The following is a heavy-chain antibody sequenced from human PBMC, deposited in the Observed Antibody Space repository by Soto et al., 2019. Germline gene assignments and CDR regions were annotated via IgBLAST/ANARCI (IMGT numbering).Heavy chain of an antibody. D-gene: IGHD3-3*01. V-gene: IGHV3-30*18. Sequence: RGGSLRLSWAAAGFTCSSYGIRWGRQAPGKGLEWVSVRYDGSNKYYADSVKGRFTISRDNSKNTLYLQMNSLRAEDTAVYYCAKEVWSRPMDAWGQGTMVTVSS. CDR2: RYDGSNK. J-gene: IGHJ6*02. CDR1: GFTCSSYG. CDR3: AKEVWSRPMDA.